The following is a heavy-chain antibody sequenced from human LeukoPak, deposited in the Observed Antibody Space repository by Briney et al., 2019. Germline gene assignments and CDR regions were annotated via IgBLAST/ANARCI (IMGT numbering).Heavy chain of an antibody. CDR1: GYTFTSYG. J-gene: IGHJ5*02. V-gene: IGHV1-18*01. D-gene: IGHD3-9*01. Sequence: GASVKVSCKASGYTFTSYGISWVRQAPGQGLEWMGWISAYNGNTNYAQKFQGRVTITRDTSASTAYMELSSLRSEDTAVYYCARDSRGVRYFDWLPRFDPWGQGTLVTVSS. CDR3: ARDSRGVRYFDWLPRFDP. CDR2: ISAYNGNT.